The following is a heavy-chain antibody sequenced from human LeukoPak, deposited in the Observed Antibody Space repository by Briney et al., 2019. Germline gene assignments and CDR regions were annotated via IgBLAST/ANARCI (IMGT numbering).Heavy chain of an antibody. CDR1: GFTFSSYG. V-gene: IGHV3-30*18. Sequence: GRSLRLSCAAPGFTFSSYGMHWVRQAPGKGLEWVAVISYDGSNKYYADSVKGRFTISRDNSKNTLYLQMNSLRAEDTAVYYCAKELNLNYDILTGPFDYWGQGTLVTVSS. D-gene: IGHD3-9*01. CDR3: AKELNLNYDILTGPFDY. J-gene: IGHJ4*02. CDR2: ISYDGSNK.